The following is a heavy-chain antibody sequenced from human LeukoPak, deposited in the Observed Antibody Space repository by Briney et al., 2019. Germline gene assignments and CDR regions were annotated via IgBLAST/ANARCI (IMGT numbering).Heavy chain of an antibody. V-gene: IGHV3-64D*06. Sequence: PGGSLRLSCSASGFTFSNYPMHWVRQAPGKGLECVSVVNTNGGATYYADSVKGRSTISRDNSKNTVYLQISGLRGEDTAMYYCVRGWRIMDVWGQGTTVTVSS. CDR3: VRGWRIMDV. D-gene: IGHD5-24*01. CDR1: GFTFSNYP. J-gene: IGHJ6*02. CDR2: VNTNGGAT.